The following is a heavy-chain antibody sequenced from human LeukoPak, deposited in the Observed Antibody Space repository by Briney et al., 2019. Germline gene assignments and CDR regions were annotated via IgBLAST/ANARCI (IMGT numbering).Heavy chain of an antibody. J-gene: IGHJ4*02. CDR3: AKDWGGVDY. CDR1: GFTFSSYT. Sequence: GGSLRLSCAASGFTFSSYTMSWVRQAPGKGLEWVSTITTSDGNTYYADSVKGRFTISRDNSKNTLYLQMNSLRAEDTAVYYCAKDWGGVDYWGQGTLVTVSS. V-gene: IGHV3-23*01. CDR2: ITTSDGNT. D-gene: IGHD3-16*01.